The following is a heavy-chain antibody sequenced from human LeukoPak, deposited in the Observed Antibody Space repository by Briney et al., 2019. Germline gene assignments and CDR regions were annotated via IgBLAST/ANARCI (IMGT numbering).Heavy chain of an antibody. J-gene: IGHJ1*01. CDR3: ARQGQGYGDYIQH. CDR1: GGSISSYY. D-gene: IGHD5-12*01. Sequence: SETLSLTCTVSGGSISSYYWSWIRQPPGKGLEWIGYIYYSGSTNYNPSLKSRVTISVDTSKNQFSLKLSSVTAADTAVYYCARQGQGYGDYIQHWGQGTLVTVSS. CDR2: IYYSGST. V-gene: IGHV4-59*08.